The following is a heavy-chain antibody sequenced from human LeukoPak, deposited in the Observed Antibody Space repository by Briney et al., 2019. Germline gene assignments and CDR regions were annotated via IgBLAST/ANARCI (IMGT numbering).Heavy chain of an antibody. J-gene: IGHJ4*02. V-gene: IGHV4-61*02. D-gene: IGHD1-26*01. CDR2: IYTSGST. CDR1: GGSISSGGYY. CDR3: ARGPISGVGAPY. Sequence: SETLSLTCTVSGGSISSGGYYWSWIRQPAGKGLEWIGRIYTSGSTNYNPSLKSRVTMSVDTSKNQFSLKLSSVTAADTAVYYCARGPISGVGAPYWGQGTLVTASS.